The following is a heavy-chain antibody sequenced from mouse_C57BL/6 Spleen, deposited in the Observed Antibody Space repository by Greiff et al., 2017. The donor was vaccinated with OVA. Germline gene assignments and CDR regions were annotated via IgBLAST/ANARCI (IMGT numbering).Heavy chain of an antibody. CDR3: TREGDWDPYCALDY. V-gene: IGHV5-9-1*02. CDR1: GFTFSSYA. CDR2: ISSGGDYI. J-gene: IGHJ4*01. Sequence: EVQRVESGAGLVKPGGSLKLSCAASGFTFSSYAMSWVRQTPEKGLEWVAYISSGGDYIYYEDPVKGRFTISRDNARNTLYLQMSSLKSEDTAMYYLTREGDWDPYCALDYWGQGTSVTVSS. D-gene: IGHD4-1*01.